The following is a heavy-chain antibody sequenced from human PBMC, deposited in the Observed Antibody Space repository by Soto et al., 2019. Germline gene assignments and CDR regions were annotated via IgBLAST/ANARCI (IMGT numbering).Heavy chain of an antibody. CDR1: RGSISSGGYY. Sequence: PSETLSLTCTVSRGSISSGGYYWSWIRQHPGKGLEWIGYIYYSGSTYYNPSLKSRVTISVDTSKNQFSLKLSSVTAADTAVYYCARGDTAMVTFYYWGQGTLVTVS. D-gene: IGHD5-18*01. J-gene: IGHJ4*02. V-gene: IGHV4-31*03. CDR3: ARGDTAMVTFYY. CDR2: IYYSGST.